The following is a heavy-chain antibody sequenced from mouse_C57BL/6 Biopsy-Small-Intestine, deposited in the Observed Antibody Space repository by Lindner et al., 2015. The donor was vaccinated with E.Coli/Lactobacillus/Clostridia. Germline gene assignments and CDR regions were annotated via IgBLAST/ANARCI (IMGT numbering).Heavy chain of an antibody. J-gene: IGHJ2*01. CDR2: IYPGDGNT. CDR3: ARYPYYYGSSFDY. V-gene: IGHV1-82*01. CDR1: GYAFSTSW. Sequence: VQLQESGPELVKPGASVNISCKASGYAFSTSWMNWVKQRPGKGLEWIGRIYPGDGNTNYNGKFKGKATLTTDKSSSTAYMQLSSLTSEDSAVYFCARYPYYYGSSFDYWGQGTTLTVSS. D-gene: IGHD1-1*01.